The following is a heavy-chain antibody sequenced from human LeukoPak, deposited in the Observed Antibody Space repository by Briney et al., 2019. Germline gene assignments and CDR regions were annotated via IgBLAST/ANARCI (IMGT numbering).Heavy chain of an antibody. Sequence: GGSVRLSCAASGFTFTRYAMSWVRQAPGKGLEWVSDINDNGGSTFYADSVRGRFTISRDTAKSSLYLQMSSLRVEDTAIYYCAREFTYYYDSCGYFNYWGRGTLVTVSS. J-gene: IGHJ4*02. CDR3: AREFTYYYDSCGYFNY. CDR2: INDNGGST. CDR1: GFTFTRYA. D-gene: IGHD3-22*01. V-gene: IGHV3-23*01.